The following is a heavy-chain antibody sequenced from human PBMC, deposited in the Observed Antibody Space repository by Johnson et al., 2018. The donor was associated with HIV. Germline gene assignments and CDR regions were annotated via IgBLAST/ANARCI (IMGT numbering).Heavy chain of an antibody. J-gene: IGHJ3*02. CDR3: ARVRYSSGWPIYAFDI. V-gene: IGHV3-48*04. CDR2: ISTSGGGI. Sequence: VQLVESGGGVVQPGRSLRLSCAASGFTFSSYWMHWVRQAPGEGLEWVSHISTSGGGIYYADSVKGRFTISRDNARNSLYLQMNSLRAEDTAVYYCARVRYSSGWPIYAFDIWGQGTVVIVSS. D-gene: IGHD6-19*01. CDR1: GFTFSSYW.